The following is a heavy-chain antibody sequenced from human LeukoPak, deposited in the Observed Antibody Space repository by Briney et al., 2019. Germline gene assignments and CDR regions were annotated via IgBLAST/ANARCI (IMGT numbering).Heavy chain of an antibody. V-gene: IGHV1-8*01. J-gene: IGHJ4*02. CDR1: GYTFTSYD. CDR3: ARGPRRIAAAGTYYFDY. D-gene: IGHD6-13*01. Sequence: GASVKVSCKASGYTFTSYDINWVRQATGQGLEWMGWMNPNSGNTGYAQKFQGRVTMTRNTSISTAYMELSSLRPEGTAVYYCARGPRRIAAAGTYYFDYWGQGTLVNGSS. CDR2: MNPNSGNT.